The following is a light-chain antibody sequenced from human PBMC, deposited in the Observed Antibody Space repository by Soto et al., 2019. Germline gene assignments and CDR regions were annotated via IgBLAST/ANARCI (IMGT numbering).Light chain of an antibody. V-gene: IGKV3-20*01. CDR2: GTY. Sequence: DIVLTQSPGTRSLSPGERATLSCRASQTISSAYFAWYNQKPGQPPMLPIYGTYSRATGIPARFSGSGSGTDFSLTLSRVVPEDFAVHYCQQYASTPLYSFGQGTKLEI. J-gene: IGKJ2*01. CDR3: QQYASTPLYS. CDR1: QTISSAY.